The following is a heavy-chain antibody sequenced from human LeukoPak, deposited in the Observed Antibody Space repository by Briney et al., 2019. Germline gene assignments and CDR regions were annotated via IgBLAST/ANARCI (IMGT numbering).Heavy chain of an antibody. CDR2: IYYSGST. CDR1: GGSISSSY. V-gene: IGHV4-59*01. CDR3: ARGGHYYEGAFDI. D-gene: IGHD3-22*01. Sequence: SETLSLTCTVSGGSISSSYWSWIRQPPGKGLEWIGYIYYSGSTNYNPSLKSRVTISVDTSKNQFSLKLSSVTAADTAVYYCARGGHYYEGAFDIWGQGTMVTVSS. J-gene: IGHJ3*02.